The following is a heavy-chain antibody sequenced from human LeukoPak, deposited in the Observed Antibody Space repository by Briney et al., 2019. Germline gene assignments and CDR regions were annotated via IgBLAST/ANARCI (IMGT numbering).Heavy chain of an antibody. D-gene: IGHD6-6*01. J-gene: IGHJ6*02. CDR2: IWYDGSNK. Sequence: GGSLRLSCAASGFTFSSYGMHWVRQAPGKGLEWVAVIWYDGSNKYYADSVKGRFTISRDNSKNTLYLQMNSLRAEDTAVYYCARDFAPSGAARDYYYYGMDVWGQGTTVTVSS. CDR1: GFTFSSYG. CDR3: ARDFAPSGAARDYYYYGMDV. V-gene: IGHV3-33*01.